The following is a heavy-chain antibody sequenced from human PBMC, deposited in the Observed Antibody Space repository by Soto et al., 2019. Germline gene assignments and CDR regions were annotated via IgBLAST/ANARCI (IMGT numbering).Heavy chain of an antibody. J-gene: IGHJ4*02. CDR1: GGSISSYY. V-gene: IGHV4-59*01. CDR3: ARGGRQWLPASFDY. Sequence: ETLSLTCTVSGGSISSYYWSWIRQPPGKGLEWIGYIYYSGSTNYNPSLKSRVTISVDTSKNQFSLKLSSVTAADTAVYYCARGGRQWLPASFDYWGQGTLVTVSS. D-gene: IGHD6-19*01. CDR2: IYYSGST.